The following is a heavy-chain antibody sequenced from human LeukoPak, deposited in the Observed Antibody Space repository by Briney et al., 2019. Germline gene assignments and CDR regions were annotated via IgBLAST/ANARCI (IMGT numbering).Heavy chain of an antibody. CDR3: ARGGDSSGSLNY. V-gene: IGHV4-30-4*08. J-gene: IGHJ4*02. CDR2: IYYSGST. D-gene: IGHD3-22*01. Sequence: LRLSCAASGFTFSSYAMSWVRQPPGKGLEWIGYIYYSGSTYYNPSLKSRVTISVDTSKNQFSLKLSSVTAADTAVYYCARGGDSSGSLNYWGQGTLVTVSS. CDR1: GFTFSSYA.